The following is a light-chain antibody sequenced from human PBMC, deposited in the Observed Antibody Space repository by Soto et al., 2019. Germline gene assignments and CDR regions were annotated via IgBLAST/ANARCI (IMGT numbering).Light chain of an antibody. CDR1: SSDVGGYNY. J-gene: IGLJ1*01. Sequence: QSVLTQPASGYGSPGQSITISCTGTSSDVGGYNYVSWYQQHPGKAPKLMIYDVSNRPSGVSNRFSGSKSGNTASLTISGLQAEDEADYYCSSYTSSSTLGVFGTGTKVTVL. V-gene: IGLV2-14*01. CDR2: DVS. CDR3: SSYTSSSTLGV.